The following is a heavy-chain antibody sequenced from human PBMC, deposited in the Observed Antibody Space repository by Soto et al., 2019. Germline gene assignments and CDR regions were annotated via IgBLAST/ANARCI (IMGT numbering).Heavy chain of an antibody. CDR1: GFTFSSYW. J-gene: IGHJ3*02. V-gene: IGHV3-74*01. CDR2: IKSDGSTT. Sequence: EVQLVESGGGLVQPGGPLRLSCAASGFTFSSYWMHWVRQAPGKGLVWVSRIKSDGSTTNYADSVKGRFTISRDNAKNTLYLQMNSLRAEDTAVYYCARFEAFDIWGQGTMVTVSS. CDR3: ARFEAFDI.